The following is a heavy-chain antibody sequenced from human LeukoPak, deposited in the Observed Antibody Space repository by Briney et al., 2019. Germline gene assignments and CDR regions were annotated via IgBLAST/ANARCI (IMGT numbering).Heavy chain of an antibody. CDR3: ARDLEGAPRAFDI. CDR1: GGSISSSNW. J-gene: IGHJ3*02. D-gene: IGHD1-26*01. CDR2: IYHSGST. Sequence: SGTLFLTCAVSGGSISSSNWWSWVRQPPGKGLEWIGEIYHSGSTNYNPSLKSRVTISVDKSKNQFSLKLSFVTAADTAVYYCARDLEGAPRAFDIWGQGTMVTVSS. V-gene: IGHV4-4*02.